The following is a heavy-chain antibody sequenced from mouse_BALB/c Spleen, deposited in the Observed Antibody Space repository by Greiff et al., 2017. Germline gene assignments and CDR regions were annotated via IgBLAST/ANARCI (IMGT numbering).Heavy chain of an antibody. D-gene: IGHD2-1*01. CDR1: GFAFSSYD. Sequence: EVQVVESGGGLVKPGGSLKLSCAASGFAFSSYDMSWVRQTPEKRLEWVAYISSGGGSTYYPDTVKGRFTISRDNAKNTLYLQMSSLKSEDTAMYYCARHYYGNSLYYFDYWGQGTTLTVSS. J-gene: IGHJ2*01. V-gene: IGHV5-12-1*01. CDR2: ISSGGGST. CDR3: ARHYYGNSLYYFDY.